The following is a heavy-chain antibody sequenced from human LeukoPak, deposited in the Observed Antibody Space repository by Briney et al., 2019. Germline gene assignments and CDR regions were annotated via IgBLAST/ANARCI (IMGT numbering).Heavy chain of an antibody. J-gene: IGHJ6*02. CDR3: AREGNYYDMDV. CDR1: GFTVSSNY. Sequence: GTSLRLSCAASGFTVSSNYMSWVRQAPGKGLEWVSVIFSGGTTYYADSVKGRFTISRDSSKNTLYLQMNSLRAEDTAVYYCAREGNYYDMDVWGQGTTVIVSS. V-gene: IGHV3-53*01. CDR2: IFSGGTT.